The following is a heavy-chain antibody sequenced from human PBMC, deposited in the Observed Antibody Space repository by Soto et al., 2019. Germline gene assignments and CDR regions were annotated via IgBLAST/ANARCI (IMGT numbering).Heavy chain of an antibody. Sequence: QVQLQESGPGLVKPSQTLSLTCTVSGGSISSGGYYWSWIRQHPGKGLEWIGYIYYSGSTYYNPSLKSRVTISVDTSKNQFSLKLSSVTAADTAVYYCARDIGCSSTSCYRNFNYYYMDVWGKGTTVTVSS. CDR3: ARDIGCSSTSCYRNFNYYYMDV. CDR2: IYYSGST. CDR1: GGSISSGGYY. D-gene: IGHD2-2*01. J-gene: IGHJ6*03. V-gene: IGHV4-31*03.